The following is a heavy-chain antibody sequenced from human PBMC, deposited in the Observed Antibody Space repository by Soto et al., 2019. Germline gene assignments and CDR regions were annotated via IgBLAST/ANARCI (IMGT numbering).Heavy chain of an antibody. D-gene: IGHD4-17*01. CDR3: ATTVTTVDY. Sequence: EVHLVESGGGSVQPGGSLRLSCAASGFTFSGYGLNWVRQAPGKGLEWISYITSSGSLIYYADSLKGRFTISRDNVKNSLFLQMNSLRAEDTAVYDCATTVTTVDYWGQGTLVTVSS. CDR2: ITSSGSLI. CDR1: GFTFSGYG. J-gene: IGHJ4*02. V-gene: IGHV3-48*03.